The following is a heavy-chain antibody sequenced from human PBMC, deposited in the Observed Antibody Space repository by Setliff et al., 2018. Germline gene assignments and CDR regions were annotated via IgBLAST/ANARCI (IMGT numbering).Heavy chain of an antibody. D-gene: IGHD2-15*01. CDR3: VRPGGTTVVARHFDY. V-gene: IGHV4-39*01. CDR1: DDSFTSSRYY. Sequence: SETLSLTCTVSDDSFTSSRYYWGWIRQAPGSGLEWIGSISYSGTPYYNASVESQVTISIDTSRNQFSLELRSVTVADTATYYCVRPGGTTVVARHFDYWGSGILVTVPQ. J-gene: IGHJ4*01. CDR2: ISYSGTP.